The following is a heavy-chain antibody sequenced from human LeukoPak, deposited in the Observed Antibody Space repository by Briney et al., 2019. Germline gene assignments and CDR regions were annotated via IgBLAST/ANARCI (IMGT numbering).Heavy chain of an antibody. CDR2: IYPNSGAT. CDR3: GTLLSNGPFDY. J-gene: IGHJ4*02. Sequence: GASVKVSCKASGYTFTGYYMHWVRQAPGQGLEWMGWIYPNSGATKYAQKFQGRVTMTRDTSISTAYMELSGLGSDDTAVYYCGTLLSNGPFDYWGQGSLVTVSS. CDR1: GYTFTGYY. V-gene: IGHV1-2*02.